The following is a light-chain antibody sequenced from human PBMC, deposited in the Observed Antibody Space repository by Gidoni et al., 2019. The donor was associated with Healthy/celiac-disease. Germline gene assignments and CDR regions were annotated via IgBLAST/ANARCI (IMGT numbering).Light chain of an antibody. CDR1: QSVLYSSNNKNY. Sequence: DIVMTQSQDSLAVSLGERATINCKSSQSVLYSSNNKNYLAWYQQKPGQPPKLLIYGAATRESGVPDLFSGSVSGTDFTLSISSLQAEDVAVYYCQQYYRTPYTFDQXTKLEIK. CDR2: GAA. CDR3: QQYYRTPYT. V-gene: IGKV4-1*01. J-gene: IGKJ2*01.